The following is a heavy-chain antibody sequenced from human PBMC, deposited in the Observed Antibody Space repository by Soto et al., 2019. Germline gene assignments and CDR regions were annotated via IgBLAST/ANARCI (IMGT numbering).Heavy chain of an antibody. Sequence: PSETLSLTCAVSGGSIGSDGSYWTWIRQLPGGGLEWIGYIYYSGSTSYNPSLERRASISVDSSENQFSLRLTSVTAADTAVYYCARRAENRRGYPIYSWGQRTLVTVSS. V-gene: IGHV4-31*11. D-gene: IGHD5-18*01. CDR1: GGSIGSDGSY. CDR2: IYYSGST. CDR3: ARRAENRRGYPIYS. J-gene: IGHJ4*02.